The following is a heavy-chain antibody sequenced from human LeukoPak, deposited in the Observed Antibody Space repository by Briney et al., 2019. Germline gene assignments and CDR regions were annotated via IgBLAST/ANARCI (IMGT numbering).Heavy chain of an antibody. CDR1: GYSFTNYW. CDR2: IDPRDSYT. CDR3: ATGASKVTTDFANY. J-gene: IGHJ4*02. D-gene: IGHD4-17*01. Sequence: GESLTISCKASGYSFTNYWISWVRQMPGKGLEWMGRIDPRDSYTKYSPSFEGHVTISVDMSISTAFLQWSSLKASDSAIYFCATGASKVTTDFANYWGQGTQVAVSS. V-gene: IGHV5-10-1*01.